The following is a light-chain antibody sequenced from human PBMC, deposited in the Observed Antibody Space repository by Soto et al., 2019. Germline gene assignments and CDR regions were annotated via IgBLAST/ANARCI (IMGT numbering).Light chain of an antibody. V-gene: IGKV3-15*01. CDR1: QSVSRD. J-gene: IGKJ1*01. CDR3: QQFHKWPPST. Sequence: EMVLTQSRATLSVSPGERATLSCIASQSVSRDSTWYQQKPGQAPRLLIYGASTRATGFPARFSGSGSGTEFTLTISSLQSEDFGVYYCQQFHKWPPSTFGQGTKVDIK. CDR2: GAS.